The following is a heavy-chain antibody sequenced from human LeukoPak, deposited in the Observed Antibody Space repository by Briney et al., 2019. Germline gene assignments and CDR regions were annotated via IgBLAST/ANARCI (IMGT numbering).Heavy chain of an antibody. CDR2: ISSSSSYI. V-gene: IGHV3-21*01. D-gene: IGHD3-10*01. CDR1: GFTFSSSS. Sequence: KTGGSLRLSCAASGFTFSSSSMNWVRQAPGKGLEWVSSISSSSSYIYYADSVKGRFTISRDNAKNSLYLQMNSLRAEDTAVYYCARDMRMVRGGGNFDYWGQGTLVTVSS. J-gene: IGHJ4*02. CDR3: ARDMRMVRGGGNFDY.